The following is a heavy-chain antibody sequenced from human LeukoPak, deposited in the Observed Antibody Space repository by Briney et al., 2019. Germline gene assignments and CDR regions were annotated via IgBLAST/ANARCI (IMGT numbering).Heavy chain of an antibody. CDR3: AVGGIYYFDY. CDR1: GGSFSGYY. J-gene: IGHJ4*02. D-gene: IGHD1-1*01. Sequence: SSETLSLTCAVYGGSFSGYYWSWIRQPPGKGLEWIGEINHSGSTNYNPSLKSRVTISVDTSKNQFSLKLSSVTAADTAVYYCAVGGIYYFDYWGQGTLVTVSS. CDR2: INHSGST. V-gene: IGHV4-34*01.